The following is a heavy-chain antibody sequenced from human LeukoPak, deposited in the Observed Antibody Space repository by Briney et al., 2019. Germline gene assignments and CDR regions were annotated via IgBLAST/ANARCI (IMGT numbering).Heavy chain of an antibody. J-gene: IGHJ6*03. Sequence: GGSLRLSCAASGFTFSSYGMSWVRQAPGKGLEWVGRIIRENSGGKTDYAAPVQGRFTISRDDSKDTVYLEMNSPKIEDTGVYYCSWIRGALGFHFMDVWGKGTTVTVSS. V-gene: IGHV3-15*01. D-gene: IGHD3-10*01. CDR1: GFTFSSYG. CDR2: IIRENSGGKT. CDR3: SWIRGALGFHFMDV.